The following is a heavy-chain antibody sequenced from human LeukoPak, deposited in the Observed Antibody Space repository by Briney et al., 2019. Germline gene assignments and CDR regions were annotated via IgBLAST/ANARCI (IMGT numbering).Heavy chain of an antibody. V-gene: IGHV4-59*01. CDR2: IYYSGST. CDR1: GGSISSYY. J-gene: IGHJ6*02. D-gene: IGHD6-13*01. Sequence: SETLSLTCTVSGGSISSYYWSWIRQPPGKGLEWIGYIYYSGSTNYNLSLKSRVTISVDTSKNQFSLKLCSVTAADTAVYYCARVLSSSWSYYYYYGMDVWGQGTTVTVSS. CDR3: ARVLSSSWSYYYYYGMDV.